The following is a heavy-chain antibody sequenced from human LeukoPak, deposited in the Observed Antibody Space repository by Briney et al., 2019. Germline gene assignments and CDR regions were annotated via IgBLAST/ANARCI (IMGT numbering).Heavy chain of an antibody. V-gene: IGHV3-23*01. Sequence: HPGGSLRLSCAASGFSFSVYEMHWVRQAPGKGLEWVSAISGSGGSTYYADSVKGRFTISRDNSKNTLYLQLNSLRAEDTAVYYCAKDLVASLGYMDVWGKGTTVTVSS. CDR2: ISGSGGST. D-gene: IGHD5-12*01. CDR1: GFSFSVYE. CDR3: AKDLVASLGYMDV. J-gene: IGHJ6*03.